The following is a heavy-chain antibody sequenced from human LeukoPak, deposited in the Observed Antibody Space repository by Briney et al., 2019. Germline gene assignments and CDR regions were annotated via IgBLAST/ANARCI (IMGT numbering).Heavy chain of an antibody. D-gene: IGHD3-16*02. V-gene: IGHV1-24*01. Sequence: ASVKVSCKVSGYTLTELSMHWVRQAPGKGLEWMGGFDPEDGETIYAQKFQGRVTMTEDTSTDTAYMGLSSLRSEDTAVYYCATAARRLGELSFFDYWGQGTLVTVSS. CDR3: ATAARRLGELSFFDY. CDR2: FDPEDGET. J-gene: IGHJ4*02. CDR1: GYTLTELS.